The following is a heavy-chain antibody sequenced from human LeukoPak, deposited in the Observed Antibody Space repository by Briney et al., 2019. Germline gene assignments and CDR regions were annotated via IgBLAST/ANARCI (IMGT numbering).Heavy chain of an antibody. CDR1: GYTFTGYY. V-gene: IGHV1-2*02. Sequence: ASVKVSCKASGYTFTGYYMHWGRQAPGQGLEWRGWINPNSGGTNYAQKFQGRVTMTRDTSISTAYMELSSLRSDDAAVYYCARTGIDIVVVPAAVNWFDPWGQGTLVTVSS. CDR2: INPNSGGT. CDR3: ARTGIDIVVVPAAVNWFDP. J-gene: IGHJ5*02. D-gene: IGHD2-2*01.